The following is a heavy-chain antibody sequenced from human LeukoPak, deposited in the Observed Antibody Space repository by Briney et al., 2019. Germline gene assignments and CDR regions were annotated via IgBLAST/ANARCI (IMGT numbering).Heavy chain of an antibody. J-gene: IGHJ4*02. CDR1: GFTFSSYW. Sequence: GGSLRLSCAASGFTFSSYWMHWVRQAPDTGLEWLAFISHDGSEKYFADSVKGRFTISRDNSKTTLYLQMNSLREEDTAMFYCATDRGWFFDNWGQGTLVTVAS. CDR2: ISHDGSEK. V-gene: IGHV3-30*03. D-gene: IGHD2-15*01. CDR3: ATDRGWFFDN.